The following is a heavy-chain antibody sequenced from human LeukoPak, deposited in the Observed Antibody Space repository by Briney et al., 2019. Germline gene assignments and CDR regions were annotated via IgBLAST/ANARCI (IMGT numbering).Heavy chain of an antibody. Sequence: GGSLRLSCAASGFTFSSYAMSWVRQAPGKGLEWVSSISSSSSYIFYADSVKGRFTISRDNSKNTLYLQMNSLRAEDTAVYYCAKDYDSSGYPSPYYYYYYGMDVWGQGTTVTVSS. D-gene: IGHD3-22*01. CDR2: ISSSSSYI. CDR3: AKDYDSSGYPSPYYYYYYGMDV. CDR1: GFTFSSYA. J-gene: IGHJ6*02. V-gene: IGHV3-21*01.